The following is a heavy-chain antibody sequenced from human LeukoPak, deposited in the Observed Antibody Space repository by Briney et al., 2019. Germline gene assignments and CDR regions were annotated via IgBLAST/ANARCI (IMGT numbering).Heavy chain of an antibody. V-gene: IGHV3-33*01. Sequence: GGSLRLSCSASGFTFSDYGMHWVRQAPGKGLEWVAVIWYNGGHKVYADSVRGRFTVSRDNSNNTLFLQLDSLRAEDTAVYYCATGYCTSITCYTTPSDFASWGQGTLVTVSS. CDR2: IWYNGGHK. CDR3: ATGYCTSITCYTTPSDFAS. J-gene: IGHJ4*02. D-gene: IGHD2-2*02. CDR1: GFTFSDYG.